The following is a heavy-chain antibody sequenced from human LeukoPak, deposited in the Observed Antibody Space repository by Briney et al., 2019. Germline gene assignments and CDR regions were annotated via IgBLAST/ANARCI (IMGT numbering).Heavy chain of an antibody. CDR1: GFTFSSYG. V-gene: IGHV3-33*01. D-gene: IGHD3-22*01. J-gene: IGHJ4*02. CDR3: ARDQASYYYDSSGFFDY. CDR2: IWYDGSNK. Sequence: GRSLRLSCAASGFTFSSYGMHWVRQAPGKGLEWGAVIWYDGSNKYYADSVKGRFTISRDNSKNTLYLQMNSLRAEDTAVYYCARDQASYYYDSSGFFDYWGQGTLVTVSS.